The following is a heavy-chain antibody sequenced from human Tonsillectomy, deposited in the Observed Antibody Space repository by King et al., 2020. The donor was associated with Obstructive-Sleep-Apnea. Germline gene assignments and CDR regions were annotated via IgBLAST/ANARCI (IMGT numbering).Heavy chain of an antibody. CDR1: GYTFTGYG. Sequence: VQLVQSGAEMKKPGASVKVSCKASGYTFTGYGMHWVRQAPGQRLEWMGWIDAGNGNTNYSQTVQDRVAISMDTSASTAYMELTSLRSEDTAVYYCARLFAYCPNTTCSDYWGQGTLVTVSS. CDR3: ARLFAYCPNTTCSDY. J-gene: IGHJ4*02. CDR2: IDAGNGNT. D-gene: IGHD2-21*01. V-gene: IGHV1-3*01.